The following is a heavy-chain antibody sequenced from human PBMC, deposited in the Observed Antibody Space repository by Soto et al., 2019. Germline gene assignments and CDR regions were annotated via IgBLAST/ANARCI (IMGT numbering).Heavy chain of an antibody. J-gene: IGHJ6*02. CDR1: GDTFSSSS. V-gene: IGHV1-69*06. CDR3: ATRSKSLYFYGLDV. D-gene: IGHD2-15*01. Sequence: ASVKVSCKASGDTFSSSSINWVRQAPGQGLEWLGGLIPSFGPANYAQKFQGRVTITADKDTKTAYMELSSLGSEDTAIYYCATRSKSLYFYGLDVWGRGTTVTVSS. CDR2: LIPSFGPA.